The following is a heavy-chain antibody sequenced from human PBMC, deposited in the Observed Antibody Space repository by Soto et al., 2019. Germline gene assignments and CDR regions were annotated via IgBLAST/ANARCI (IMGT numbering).Heavy chain of an antibody. Sequence: SETLSLTCSVSGASISSGQYHWAWIRQPPGKGLEWIASIHYSGNTHYNPSVRSRVAISVDTSKSQFSLGLRSVTAADTALYYCAGADGFGVVTPFMDNRALRTPVTVSS. J-gene: IGHJ4*01. CDR2: IHYSGNT. CDR3: AGADGFGVVTPFMDN. CDR1: GASISSGQYH. V-gene: IGHV4-39*01. D-gene: IGHD3-3*01.